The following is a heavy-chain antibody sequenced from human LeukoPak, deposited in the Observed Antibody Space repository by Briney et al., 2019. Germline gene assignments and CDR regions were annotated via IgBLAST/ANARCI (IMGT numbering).Heavy chain of an antibody. CDR1: GGSISSGGYS. Sequence: SQTLSLTCAVSGGSISSGGYSWSWIRQPPGKGLEWIGYIYHSGSTYYNPSLKSRVTISVDTSKNQFSLKLSSVTAADTAVYYCARDLRTGYFDYWGQGTLVTVSS. CDR2: IYHSGST. V-gene: IGHV4-30-2*01. CDR3: ARDLRTGYFDY. J-gene: IGHJ4*02.